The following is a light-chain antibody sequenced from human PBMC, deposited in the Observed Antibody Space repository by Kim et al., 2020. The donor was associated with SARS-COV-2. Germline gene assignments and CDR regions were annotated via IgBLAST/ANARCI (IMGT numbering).Light chain of an antibody. Sequence: VSPEQPASITCSGDKLGDEYACWYQQKPGQSPVLVIYQDSKRPSGIPERFSGSNSGNTATLTISGTQAMDEADYYCQAWDSSTVVFGGGTQLTVL. CDR3: QAWDSSTVV. V-gene: IGLV3-1*01. CDR1: KLGDEY. CDR2: QDS. J-gene: IGLJ2*01.